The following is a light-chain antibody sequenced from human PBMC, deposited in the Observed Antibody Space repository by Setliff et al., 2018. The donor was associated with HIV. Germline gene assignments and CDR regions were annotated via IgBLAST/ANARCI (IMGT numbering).Light chain of an antibody. Sequence: QSALAQPASVSGSPGQSITISCTGTSSNVGSYNLVSWYQQYAGDAPTLIIFEVSKRPSGVSHRFSASKSGNTASLTISGLQAEDEADYYCCSYAGSTTYVFGTGTKVTVL. CDR1: SSNVGSYNL. CDR3: CSYAGSTTYV. J-gene: IGLJ1*01. V-gene: IGLV2-23*02. CDR2: EVS.